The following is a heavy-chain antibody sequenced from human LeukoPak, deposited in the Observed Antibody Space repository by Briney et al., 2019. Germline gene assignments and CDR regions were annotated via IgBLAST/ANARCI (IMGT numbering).Heavy chain of an antibody. CDR2: IYYSGST. D-gene: IGHD3-3*01. CDR3: ARGYYDFWSGYYTLSGRFDY. J-gene: IGHJ4*02. CDR1: GGSISSYY. V-gene: IGHV4-59*12. Sequence: SETLSLTCTVSGGSISSYYWSWIRQPPGKGLEWIGYIYYSGSTNYNPSLKSRVTISVDTSKNQFSLKLSSVTAADTAVYYCARGYYDFWSGYYTLSGRFDYWGQGTLVTVSS.